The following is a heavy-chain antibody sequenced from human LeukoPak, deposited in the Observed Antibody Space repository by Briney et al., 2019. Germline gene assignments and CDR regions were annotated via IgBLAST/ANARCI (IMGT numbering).Heavy chain of an antibody. CDR2: INTYNGNT. CDR3: ARDLGEGAKRDLDF. J-gene: IGHJ4*02. Sequence: ASVKVSCKTSGYRFSDYGISWVRQAPGQGLQWMGWINTYNGNTEYAQSLQGRATMTIDTATATAYLEVRSLISDDTPVYYCARDLGEGAKRDLDFWGQGTLVTVSS. D-gene: IGHD1-26*01. V-gene: IGHV1-18*01. CDR1: GYRFSDYG.